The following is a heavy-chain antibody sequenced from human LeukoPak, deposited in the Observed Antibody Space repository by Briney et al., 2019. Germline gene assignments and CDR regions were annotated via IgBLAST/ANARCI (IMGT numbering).Heavy chain of an antibody. D-gene: IGHD2-2*01. CDR2: IYYSGST. CDR3: ARDLYCSSTSCYSPHYYGMDV. Sequence: SETLSLTCTVSGGSVSSGSYYWSWIRQPPGKGLEWIGYIYYSGSTNCNPSLKSRVTISVDTSKNQFSLKLSSVTAADTAVYYCARDLYCSSTSCYSPHYYGMDVWGQGTTVTVSS. J-gene: IGHJ6*02. CDR1: GGSVSSGSYY. V-gene: IGHV4-61*01.